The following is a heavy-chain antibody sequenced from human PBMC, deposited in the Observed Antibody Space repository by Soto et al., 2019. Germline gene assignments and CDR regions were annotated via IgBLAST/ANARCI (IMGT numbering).Heavy chain of an antibody. CDR1: GFTFSSYS. J-gene: IGHJ6*02. Sequence: GGSLRLSCAASGFTFSSYSMNWVRQAPGKGLEWVSSISSSSSYIYYADSVKGRFTISRDNAKNSRYLQRNSLRAEDSAFFSGRRPGPLSDSDFWIGYSSSYGMDVGAKGPRSPSP. V-gene: IGHV3-21*01. D-gene: IGHD3-3*01. CDR2: ISSSSSYI. CDR3: RRPGPLSDSDFWIGYSSSYGMDV.